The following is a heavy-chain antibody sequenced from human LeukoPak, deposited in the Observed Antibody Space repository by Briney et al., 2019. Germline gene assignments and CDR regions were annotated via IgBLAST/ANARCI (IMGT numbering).Heavy chain of an antibody. CDR1: GFTFSSYS. V-gene: IGHV3-21*01. CDR3: ARDGPYGDFDY. Sequence: GSLRLSCAASGFTFSSYSMNWVRQAPGKGLEWVSSISSSSYIYYADSVKGRFTISRDNAKNSLYLQMNSLRAEDTAVYYCARDGPYGDFDYWGQGTLVTVSS. J-gene: IGHJ4*02. CDR2: ISSSSYI. D-gene: IGHD4-17*01.